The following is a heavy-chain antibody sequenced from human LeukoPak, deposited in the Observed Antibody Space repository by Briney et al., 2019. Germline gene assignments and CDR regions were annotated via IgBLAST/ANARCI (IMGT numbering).Heavy chain of an antibody. Sequence: GGSLRLSCAASGFTFSSYNMNWVRQAPGKGLEWVSSISSSSSYIYYADSVKGRFTISRDNAKNSLYLQMNSLRAEDTAVYYCASVVVTAPDYWGQGTLVTVSS. CDR2: ISSSSSYI. CDR3: ASVVVTAPDY. V-gene: IGHV3-21*01. D-gene: IGHD2-21*02. CDR1: GFTFSSYN. J-gene: IGHJ4*02.